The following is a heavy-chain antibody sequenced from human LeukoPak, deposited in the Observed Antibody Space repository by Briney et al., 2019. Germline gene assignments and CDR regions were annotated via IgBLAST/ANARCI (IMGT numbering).Heavy chain of an antibody. D-gene: IGHD3-3*01. J-gene: IGHJ3*02. CDR1: GFTFSSYA. CDR2: ISYDGSNK. Sequence: GGSLRLSCAASGFTFSSYAMHWVRQAPGKGLEWVAVISYDGSNKYYADSVKGRFTISRDNSKNTLYLQMNSLRAEDTAVYYCAREGSGHGAFDIWGQGTMVTVPS. V-gene: IGHV3-30*04. CDR3: AREGSGHGAFDI.